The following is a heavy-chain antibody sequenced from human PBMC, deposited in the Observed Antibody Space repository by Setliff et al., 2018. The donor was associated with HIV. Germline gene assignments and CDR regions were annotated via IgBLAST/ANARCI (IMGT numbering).Heavy chain of an antibody. CDR1: GYTFTDYF. Sequence: ASVKVSCKASGYTFTDYFMHWGRQAPGQGLEWMGWISPDNANTRISQRFRGSVTMTRDRSINTAYMEFSGLTSDDTAVYYCARQLSNSFDYWGQGTQVTVSS. V-gene: IGHV1-2*02. CDR3: ARQLSNSFDY. CDR2: ISPDNANT. J-gene: IGHJ4*02. D-gene: IGHD1-1*01.